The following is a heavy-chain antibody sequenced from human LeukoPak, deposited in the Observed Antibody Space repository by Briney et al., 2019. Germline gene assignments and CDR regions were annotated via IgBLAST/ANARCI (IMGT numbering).Heavy chain of an antibody. CDR1: GFTVSSNY. V-gene: IGHV4-34*01. J-gene: IGHJ4*02. CDR3: ARFAPFDWLLKSYDY. CDR2: INHSGST. D-gene: IGHD3-9*01. Sequence: PGGSLRLSCAASGFTVSSNYMSWIRQPPGKGLEWIGEINHSGSTNYNPSLKSRVTISVDTSKNQFSLKLSSVTAADTAVYYCARFAPFDWLLKSYDYWGQGTLVTVSS.